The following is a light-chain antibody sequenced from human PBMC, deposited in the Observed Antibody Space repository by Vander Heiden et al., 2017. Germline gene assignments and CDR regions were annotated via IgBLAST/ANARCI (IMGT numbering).Light chain of an antibody. J-gene: IGLJ1*01. V-gene: IGLV1-51*01. CDR3: ETRDGSRSGYV. CDR1: SSNVTNNY. Sequence: SVLTQPPSVSAAPGQKVTISCSGTSSNVTNNYVSWYPHLPDTAPKLLIYDNDKRPTGMPDRFSGSNSGTSATLGITGLQTGDEADYYWETRDGSRSGYVFGAGTKVTVL. CDR2: DND.